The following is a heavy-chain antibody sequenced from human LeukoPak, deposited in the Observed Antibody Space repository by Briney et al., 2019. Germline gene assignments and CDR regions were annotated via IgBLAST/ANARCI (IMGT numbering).Heavy chain of an antibody. CDR3: ASLRFLGWFDP. Sequence: PSQTLSLTCTVSGGSIGNGDYYWSWIRQPPGKGLEWIGYIYHSGTTYYNPPLKSRVTMSIDTSKSQFSLEVTSVTAADTAVYYCASLRFLGWFDPWGQGTLVTVSS. CDR2: IYHSGTT. J-gene: IGHJ5*02. CDR1: GGSIGNGDYY. D-gene: IGHD3-3*01. V-gene: IGHV4-30-4*08.